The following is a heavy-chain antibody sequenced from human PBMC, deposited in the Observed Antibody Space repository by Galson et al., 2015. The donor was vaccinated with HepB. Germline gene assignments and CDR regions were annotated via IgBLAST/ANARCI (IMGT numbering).Heavy chain of an antibody. CDR1: SYTFTSYG. CDR3: ARGRPYYDFWSGSPYYFDY. CDR2: ISVHNGNT. J-gene: IGHJ4*02. Sequence: SVKVSCKASSYTFTSYGISWVRQAPGQGLEWMGWISVHNGNTKYAQNLQGRVTMTTDTSTSTAYMELKSLRSDDTAVYYCARGRPYYDFWSGSPYYFDYWGQGTLVTVSS. D-gene: IGHD3-3*01. V-gene: IGHV1-18*01.